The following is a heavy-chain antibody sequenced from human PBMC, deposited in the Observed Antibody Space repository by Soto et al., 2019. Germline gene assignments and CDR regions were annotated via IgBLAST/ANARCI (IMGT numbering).Heavy chain of an antibody. V-gene: IGHV4-30-2*01. Sequence: SETLSLTCTVSGGPITSGGYCWTWIRQHPGKGLEWIGYIYHSGTTYYNPSLKSRVTISVDRSKNQFSLKLSSVTAADTAVYYCARAHYGDYGYGMDVWGQGTTVTVSS. J-gene: IGHJ6*02. CDR1: GGPITSGGYC. CDR3: ARAHYGDYGYGMDV. D-gene: IGHD4-17*01. CDR2: IYHSGTT.